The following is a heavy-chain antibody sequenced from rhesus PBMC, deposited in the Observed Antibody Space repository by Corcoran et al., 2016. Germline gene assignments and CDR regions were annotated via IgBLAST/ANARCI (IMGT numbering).Heavy chain of an antibody. CDR3: ARKFGGYSFDY. Sequence: EVQLVESGGGLVQPVGSLRLSCAASGFTFSSYGMHWVRQAPGKGMEWVAVITYDGSRKFYADSVKDRLTNYSDNSDNMVYLQMNSLILEDTAVYDCARKFGGYSFDYWGQGVLVTVSS. CDR1: GFTFSSYG. V-gene: IGHV3-54*02. J-gene: IGHJ4*01. D-gene: IGHD5-24*01. CDR2: ITYDGSRK.